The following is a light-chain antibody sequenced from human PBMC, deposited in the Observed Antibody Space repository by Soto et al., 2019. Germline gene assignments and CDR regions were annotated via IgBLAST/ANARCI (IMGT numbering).Light chain of an antibody. CDR2: RAS. Sequence: IVLTQSAATLSVSPGERATLSCRASQSVSSNLAWYQKKPGQTPRPLIFRASTRDPGIPARFSGSGCRTEFTLTISSLRSEDLAVYYCQQYTTWPPQFGQGTRWIS. CDR3: QQYTTWPPQ. CDR1: QSVSSN. V-gene: IGKV3-15*01. J-gene: IGKJ1*01.